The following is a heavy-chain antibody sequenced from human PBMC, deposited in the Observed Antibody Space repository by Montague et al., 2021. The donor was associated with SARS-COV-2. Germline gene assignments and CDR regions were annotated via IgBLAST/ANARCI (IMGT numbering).Heavy chain of an antibody. J-gene: IGHJ5*02. Sequence: SETLSLTCTVSGVSIGNSGYYWGWIRQPPGKGLEWIGSMYYSGNTYYNPSLKSRVTISVDSSKNQFFLNLRSVTAADTAVYYCMTVWGYYGSGSYSTNWFDPWGQGTLVTVSS. V-gene: IGHV4-39*01. D-gene: IGHD3-10*01. CDR1: GVSIGNSGYY. CDR3: MTVWGYYGSGSYSTNWFDP. CDR2: MYYSGNT.